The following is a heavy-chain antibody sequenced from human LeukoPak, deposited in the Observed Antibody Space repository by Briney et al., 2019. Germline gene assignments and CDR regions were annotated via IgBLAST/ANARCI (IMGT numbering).Heavy chain of an antibody. V-gene: IGHV3-23*01. CDR1: GLTFSSYA. J-gene: IGHJ3*02. Sequence: PGGSLRLSCAASGLTFSSYAMSWVRHAPGKGLEWVSAISGSDGSTYYADSVKGRFTISRDNSKNTLYLQMNSLRAEDTAVYYCAKLGMITFGGVIVIRAFDIWGQGTMVTVSS. CDR3: AKLGMITFGGVIVIRAFDI. CDR2: ISGSDGST. D-gene: IGHD3-16*02.